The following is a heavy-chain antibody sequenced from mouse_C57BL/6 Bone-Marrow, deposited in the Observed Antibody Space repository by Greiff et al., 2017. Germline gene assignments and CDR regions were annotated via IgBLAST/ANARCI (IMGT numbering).Heavy chain of an antibody. CDR1: GFNIKDDY. J-gene: IGHJ4*01. CDR3: TTRRITTDC. CDR2: IDPENGDT. V-gene: IGHV14-4*01. Sequence: VQLQQSGAELVRPGASVKLSCTASGFNIKDDYMHLVKQRPEQGLEWIGWIDPENGDTEYASKFQGKATITADTSSNTAYLQLSSLTSEDTAVYYCTTRRITTDCWGQGTSVTVSS. D-gene: IGHD1-1*01.